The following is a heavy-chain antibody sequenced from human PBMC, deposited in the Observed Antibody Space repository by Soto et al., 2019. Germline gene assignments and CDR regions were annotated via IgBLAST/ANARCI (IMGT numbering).Heavy chain of an antibody. V-gene: IGHV2-26*01. J-gene: IGHJ4*02. CDR1: GFSLSNARMG. CDR3: APQPRTICGVALDY. D-gene: IGHD3-3*01. Sequence: QVTLKESGPVLVKPTETLTLTCTVSGFSLSNARMGVSWIRQPPGKALEWLAHIFSNDEKSYSTSLKSRLTIYKDTSKSQVVLTMTNMDPVDTATYYCAPQPRTICGVALDYWGQGTLVTVSS. CDR2: IFSNDEK.